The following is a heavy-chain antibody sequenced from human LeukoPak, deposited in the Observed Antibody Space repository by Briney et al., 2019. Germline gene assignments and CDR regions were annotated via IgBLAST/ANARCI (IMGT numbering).Heavy chain of an antibody. CDR1: GGSISSGDYY. CDR3: ARSRIVVVPAAMELNWFDP. Sequence: PSQTLSLTCTVSGGSISSGDYYWSWIRQPPGKGLEWIGHIYYSGSTYYNPSLKSRVTISVDTSKNQFSLKLSSVTAADTAVYYCARSRIVVVPAAMELNWFDPWGQGTLVTVSS. CDR2: IYYSGST. V-gene: IGHV4-30-4*08. J-gene: IGHJ5*02. D-gene: IGHD2-2*01.